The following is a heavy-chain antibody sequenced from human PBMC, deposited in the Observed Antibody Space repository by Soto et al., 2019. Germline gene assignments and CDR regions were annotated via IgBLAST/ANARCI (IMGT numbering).Heavy chain of an antibody. CDR1: GFTFSKYY. Sequence: QVQLVESGGGLVKPGGSLSLSCEASGFTFSKYYMSWIRQAPGKGLEWVSTITSSSTYTTYADSVKGRFTISRDDAKNSLSLQMNSLRAEDAALYYCVREYYYAMDVWGQGTTVTVSS. CDR2: ITSSSTYT. J-gene: IGHJ6*02. CDR3: VREYYYAMDV. V-gene: IGHV3-11*05.